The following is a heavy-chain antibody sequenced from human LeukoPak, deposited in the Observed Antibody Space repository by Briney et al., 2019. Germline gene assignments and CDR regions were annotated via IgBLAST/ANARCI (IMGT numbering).Heavy chain of an antibody. Sequence: ASVKVSCKASGGTFSSYAISWVRQAPGQGLEWMGGIIPIFGTANYAQKFQGRVTITADKSTSTAYMELSSLRSEDTAVYYCARGLKWSGELLSNGMDVWGKGTTVTVSS. CDR2: IIPIFGTA. D-gene: IGHD3-10*01. V-gene: IGHV1-69*06. CDR1: GGTFSSYA. J-gene: IGHJ6*04. CDR3: ARGLKWSGELLSNGMDV.